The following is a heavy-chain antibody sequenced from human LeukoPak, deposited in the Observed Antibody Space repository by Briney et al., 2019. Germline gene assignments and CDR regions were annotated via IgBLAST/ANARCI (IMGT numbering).Heavy chain of an antibody. V-gene: IGHV3-30*03. CDR3: VSRFDY. CDR1: GFTFSDYS. J-gene: IGHJ4*02. CDR2: ISHDGTTT. Sequence: PGGSLRLSCEASGFTFSDYSLHWVRQAPDKGLEWVAAISHDGTTTYYADSVQGPFTISRDNSKNTLYLQMDSLRDEDTAVYYCVSRFDYWGQGTLVAVSS.